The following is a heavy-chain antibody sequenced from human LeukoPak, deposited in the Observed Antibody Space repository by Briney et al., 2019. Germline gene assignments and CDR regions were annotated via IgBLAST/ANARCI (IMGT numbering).Heavy chain of an antibody. D-gene: IGHD6-6*01. J-gene: IGHJ4*02. CDR3: ARATRPRGDFDY. Sequence: SETLSLTCSVSGDSISYFYWSWIRQAAGKGLEWIGRIYSSGSTNYNPSLKSRVTMSVDTSKNQFSLKLSSVTAADTAVYYCARATRPRGDFDYWGQGTLVTVSS. CDR2: IYSSGST. V-gene: IGHV4-4*07. CDR1: GDSISYFY.